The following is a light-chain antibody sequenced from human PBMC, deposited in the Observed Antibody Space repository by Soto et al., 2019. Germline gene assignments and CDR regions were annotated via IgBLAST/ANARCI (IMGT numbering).Light chain of an antibody. CDR2: ATS. Sequence: DNVMTQSPDTLSVSPGDRATLSCRASRIIGHNYLAWYQQKRGQPPRLLIYATSTRATAIPDRFSGSGSVTNFTLTISRLEPEDFAVYYCQQFGISPWTFGQGTKVEIK. V-gene: IGKV3-20*01. CDR3: QQFGISPWT. CDR1: RIIGHNY. J-gene: IGKJ1*01.